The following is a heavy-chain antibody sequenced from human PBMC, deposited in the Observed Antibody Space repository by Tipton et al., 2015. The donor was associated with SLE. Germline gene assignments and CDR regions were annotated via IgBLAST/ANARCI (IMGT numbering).Heavy chain of an antibody. V-gene: IGHV4-34*01. CDR2: INHSGST. CDR3: ARGGYCGDPFDY. Sequence: TLSLTCAVYGGSFSGYYWSWIRQPPGKGLEWIGEINHSGSTNYNPSLKGRVTTSVDTSKNQFSLKLSSVTAADTAVYYCARGGYCGDPFDYWGLETLVSVSS. D-gene: IGHD5-18*01. J-gene: IGHJ4*02. CDR1: GGSFSGYY.